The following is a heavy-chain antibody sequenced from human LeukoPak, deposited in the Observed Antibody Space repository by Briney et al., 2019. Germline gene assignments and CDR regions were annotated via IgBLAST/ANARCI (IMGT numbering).Heavy chain of an antibody. D-gene: IGHD3-22*01. V-gene: IGHV5-51*01. Sequence: GESLKISCQGSGYSFTSYWIGWVRQMPGKGLEWMGIIYPGDSDTRYSPSFQGQVTISADKSISTAYLQWSSLKASDTAMYYCATLYYYDSSGYYAFDIWGQGTMVTVSS. J-gene: IGHJ3*02. CDR2: IYPGDSDT. CDR3: ATLYYYDSSGYYAFDI. CDR1: GYSFTSYW.